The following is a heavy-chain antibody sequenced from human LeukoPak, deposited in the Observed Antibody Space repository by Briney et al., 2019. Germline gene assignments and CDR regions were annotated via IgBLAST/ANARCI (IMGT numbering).Heavy chain of an antibody. CDR2: IIPIFGTA. CDR1: GGTFSSYA. V-gene: IGHV1-69*13. CDR3: ARGGIAAAEIHDAFDI. D-gene: IGHD6-13*01. Sequence: ASVKVSCKASGGTFSSYAISWVRQAPGQGLEWMGGIIPIFGTANYAQKFQGRVTITADESTSTAYMELGSLRSEDTAVYYCARGGIAAAEIHDAFDIWGQGTMVTVSS. J-gene: IGHJ3*02.